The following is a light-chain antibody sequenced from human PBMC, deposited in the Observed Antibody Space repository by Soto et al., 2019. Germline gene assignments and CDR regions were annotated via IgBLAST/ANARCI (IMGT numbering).Light chain of an antibody. Sequence: QSALTQPASVSRSPGQSITISCTGTSSDVGGYNYVSWYQQHPGKAPKLMIYEVSNRPSGVSNRFSGSKSGNTASLTISGLQAEDEAHYYCSSYTSSSTLYVFGTGTKLTFL. J-gene: IGLJ1*01. CDR3: SSYTSSSTLYV. CDR2: EVS. CDR1: SSDVGGYNY. V-gene: IGLV2-14*01.